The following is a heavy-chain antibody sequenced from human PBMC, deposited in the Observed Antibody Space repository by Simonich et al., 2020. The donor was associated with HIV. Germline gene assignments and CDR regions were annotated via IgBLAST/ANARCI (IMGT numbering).Heavy chain of an antibody. CDR1: GFTSSSYV. D-gene: IGHD3-22*01. Sequence: EVQLLESGGGLVQPGGSLRLSCAASGFTSSSYVMSWVRQAPGKGLEWVSGISGSGGNTYFADSVKGRFTISRDNFKKMLYLQMNSLRAEDTAVYYCAKAPYYYDSSPFDYWGQGTLVTVSS. CDR2: ISGSGGNT. CDR3: AKAPYYYDSSPFDY. J-gene: IGHJ4*02. V-gene: IGHV3-23*01.